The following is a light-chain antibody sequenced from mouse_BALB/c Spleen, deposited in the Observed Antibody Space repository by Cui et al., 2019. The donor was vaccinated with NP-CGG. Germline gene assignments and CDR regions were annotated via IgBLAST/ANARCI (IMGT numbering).Light chain of an antibody. Sequence: DIHMTQTTSPLSASLGDRVNTSCMASHVLSNFLNCYQQKPDGTVKLLIYYTSKLHSRVPSRFSGSGSGTDFSLTISNLEQEDIATYICQQGNTLPRTFGGGTKLEIK. CDR2: YTS. J-gene: IGKJ1*01. CDR3: QQGNTLPRT. CDR1: HVLSNF. V-gene: IGKV10-96*01.